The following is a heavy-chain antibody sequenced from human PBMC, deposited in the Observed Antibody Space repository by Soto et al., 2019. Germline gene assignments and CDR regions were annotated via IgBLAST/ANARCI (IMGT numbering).Heavy chain of an antibody. Sequence: EVQLVETGGGLIQPGGSLRLSCAASGFSVRTNYMSWVRQAPGKGLDWVSVFESGGSIYYADSVKGRFIISRDYAKNTVDLQMNSLRVEDTAVYYSARAGVTPHFFDYWGQGTLVTVSS. CDR1: GFSVRTNY. CDR2: FESGGSI. D-gene: IGHD3-3*02. CDR3: ARAGVTPHFFDY. V-gene: IGHV3-53*02. J-gene: IGHJ4*02.